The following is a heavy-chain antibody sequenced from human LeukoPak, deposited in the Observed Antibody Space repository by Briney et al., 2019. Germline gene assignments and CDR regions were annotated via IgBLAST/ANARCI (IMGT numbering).Heavy chain of an antibody. Sequence: ASVKVSCKASGYTFTSYDINWVRQATGQGLEWMGWMNPNSGNTGYAQKFQGRVTITRNTSISTAYMELSSLRSEDTAVYYRARGGASSIAGNEGFDYWGQGTLVTVSS. CDR1: GYTFTSYD. J-gene: IGHJ4*02. V-gene: IGHV1-8*03. CDR2: MNPNSGNT. D-gene: IGHD6-6*01. CDR3: ARGGASSIAGNEGFDY.